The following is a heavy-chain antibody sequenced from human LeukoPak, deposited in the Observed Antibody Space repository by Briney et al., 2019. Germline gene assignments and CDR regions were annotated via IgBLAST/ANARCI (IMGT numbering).Heavy chain of an antibody. Sequence: PGGSLRLSCAASGFTFSSYWMGWVRQAPGKGLEWVSYISSSSSYTNYADSVKGRFTISRDNAKNSLYLQMNSLRAEDTAVYYCARARASTYYDILTGWGSGAFDIWGQGTMVTVSS. CDR1: GFTFSSYW. V-gene: IGHV3-21*05. CDR3: ARARASTYYDILTGWGSGAFDI. CDR2: ISSSSSYT. J-gene: IGHJ3*02. D-gene: IGHD3-9*01.